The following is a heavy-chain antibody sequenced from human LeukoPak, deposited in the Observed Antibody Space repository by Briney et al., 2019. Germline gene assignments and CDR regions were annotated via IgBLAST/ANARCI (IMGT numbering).Heavy chain of an antibody. CDR1: GFTVSSNY. Sequence: PGGSLRLSCAASGFTVSSNYMSWVRQAPGKGLEWVSVIYSGGSTYYADSVKGRFTISRDNSKNTLYLQMNSLRAEDTAVYYCAKDRIVVVVADAFDIWGQGTMVTVSS. D-gene: IGHD2-15*01. CDR3: AKDRIVVVVADAFDI. CDR2: IYSGGST. J-gene: IGHJ3*02. V-gene: IGHV3-53*01.